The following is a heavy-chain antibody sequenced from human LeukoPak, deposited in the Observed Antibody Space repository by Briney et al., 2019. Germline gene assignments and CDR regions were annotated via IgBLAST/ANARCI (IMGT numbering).Heavy chain of an antibody. Sequence: SETLSLTCAVYGGSFSGYYWSWIRQPPGKGLEWIGEINHSGSTNYNPSLKSRVTISVDTSKNQFSLKLSSVAAADTAVYYCASKGDYDSSGYWPHWFDPWGQGTLVTVSS. D-gene: IGHD3-22*01. CDR3: ASKGDYDSSGYWPHWFDP. CDR1: GGSFSGYY. CDR2: INHSGST. V-gene: IGHV4-34*01. J-gene: IGHJ5*02.